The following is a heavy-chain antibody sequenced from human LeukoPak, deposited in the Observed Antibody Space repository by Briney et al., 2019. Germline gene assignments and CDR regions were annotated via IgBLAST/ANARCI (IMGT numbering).Heavy chain of an antibody. CDR3: ARDHGYSYGKPPDY. CDR2: ISYDGSNK. Sequence: GGSLRLSREASGFTFSSYAMHWVRQAPGKGLEWVAVISYDGSNKYYADSVKGRFTISRDNSKNTLYLQMNSLRAEDTAVYYCARDHGYSYGKPPDYWGQGTLVTVSS. V-gene: IGHV3-30-3*01. J-gene: IGHJ4*02. CDR1: GFTFSSYA. D-gene: IGHD5-18*01.